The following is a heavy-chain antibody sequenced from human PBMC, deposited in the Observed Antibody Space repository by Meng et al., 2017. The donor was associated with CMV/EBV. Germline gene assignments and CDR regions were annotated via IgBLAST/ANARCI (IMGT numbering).Heavy chain of an antibody. CDR3: AKVFRDIVVVPAAEQNYYYYGMDV. V-gene: IGHV3-33*06. J-gene: IGHJ6*02. CDR2: IWYDGSNK. D-gene: IGHD2-2*01. CDR1: GFTFSSYG. Sequence: GGSLRLSCAASGFTFSSYGMHWVRQAPGKGREWVAVIWYDGSNKYYADSVKGRFTISRDNSKNTLYLQLTSLRAEDTAVYYCAKVFRDIVVVPAAEQNYYYYGMDVWGQGTTVTVSS.